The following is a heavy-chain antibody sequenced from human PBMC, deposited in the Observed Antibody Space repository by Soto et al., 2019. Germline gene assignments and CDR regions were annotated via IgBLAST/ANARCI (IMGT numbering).Heavy chain of an antibody. J-gene: IGHJ4*02. CDR1: GFRFSNYW. D-gene: IGHD3-10*01. Sequence: PGGSLRLSCVASGFRFSNYWMYWVRQAPGKGLEWVSRISSDGSSTQNADFVKGRFTTSRDNSKNTLYLQMNSLRAEDTAVYYCLALGGSGSYYNLYYFDYWGQGT. CDR2: ISSDGSST. CDR3: LALGGSGSYYNLYYFDY. V-gene: IGHV3-74*01.